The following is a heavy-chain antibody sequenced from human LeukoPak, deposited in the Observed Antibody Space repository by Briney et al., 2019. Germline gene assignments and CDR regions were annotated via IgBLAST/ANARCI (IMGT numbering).Heavy chain of an antibody. CDR3: ARLPPHYSSTWGFFDN. D-gene: IGHD3-16*01. Sequence: SETLSLTCTVSGGSISINYWTWIRQTPGNGLEWIAYITDSGRIKCNPSLESRVTISKDMSKNRFSLKLSSMTAADTAVYYCARLPPHYSSTWGFFDNWGQGTLVTVSS. CDR1: GGSISINY. V-gene: IGHV4-59*08. J-gene: IGHJ4*02. CDR2: ITDSGRI.